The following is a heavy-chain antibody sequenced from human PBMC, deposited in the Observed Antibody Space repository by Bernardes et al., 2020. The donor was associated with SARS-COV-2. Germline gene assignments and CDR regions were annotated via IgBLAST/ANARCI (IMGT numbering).Heavy chain of an antibody. D-gene: IGHD6-13*01. CDR3: ARWSSWYFDY. Sequence: VGSLSLSCAASGFTVSGNYMSWVRQAPGEGLEWVSIIYSGGGTDYADSVKGRFTISRDNSKNTLYLQMNSLRAEDTAVYYCARWSSWYFDYWGQGTLVTVSS. V-gene: IGHV3-53*01. CDR2: IYSGGGT. J-gene: IGHJ4*02. CDR1: GFTVSGNY.